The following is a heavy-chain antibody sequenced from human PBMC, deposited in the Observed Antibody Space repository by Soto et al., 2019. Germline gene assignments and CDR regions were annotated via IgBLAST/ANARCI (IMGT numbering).Heavy chain of an antibody. J-gene: IGHJ4*02. CDR3: ARVPGTTRYWDF. V-gene: IGHV4-30-2*01. Sequence: PSETLSLTCTVSGGSISSGDYYWSWIRQPPGKGLEWIGYIYHSGSTYYNPSLKSRVTISVDRSKNQFSLKLSSVTAADTAVYYCARVPGTTRYWDFWGQGTLVTVSS. D-gene: IGHD1-1*01. CDR1: GGSISSGDYY. CDR2: IYHSGST.